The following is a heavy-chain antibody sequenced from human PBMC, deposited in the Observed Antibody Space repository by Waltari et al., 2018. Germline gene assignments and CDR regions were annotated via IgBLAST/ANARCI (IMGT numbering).Heavy chain of an antibody. J-gene: IGHJ4*02. Sequence: EVQLVESGGGLVQPGGSLRLSCAASGFTFSSYGMSWVRQAPGKGLEWVANIKQDGSEKYYVDSVKGRFTISRDNAKNSLYLQMNSLRAEDTAVYYCASLPDYWGQGTLVTVSS. CDR3: ASLPDY. CDR1: GFTFSSYG. CDR2: IKQDGSEK. V-gene: IGHV3-7*01.